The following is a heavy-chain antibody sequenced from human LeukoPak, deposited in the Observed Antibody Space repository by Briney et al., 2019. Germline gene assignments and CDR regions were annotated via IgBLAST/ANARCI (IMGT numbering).Heavy chain of an antibody. CDR3: AKPYYSGHYYYYYMDV. D-gene: IGHD4-11*01. CDR2: IRYDGSNK. J-gene: IGHJ6*03. CDR1: GFTFSTYG. Sequence: GGSLRLSCAASGFTFSTYGMHWVRQAPGKGLEWVAFIRYDGSNKYYADSVKGRFTISRDNSKNTLYLQMNSLRAEDTAVYYCAKPYYSGHYYYYYMDVWGKGTTVTVSS. V-gene: IGHV3-30*02.